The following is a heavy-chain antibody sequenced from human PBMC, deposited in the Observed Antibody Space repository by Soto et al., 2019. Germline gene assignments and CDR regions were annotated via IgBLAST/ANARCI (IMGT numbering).Heavy chain of an antibody. V-gene: IGHV3-9*01. Sequence: LRLSFAASVFTFDDYAMHWVRQAPGNGLEWVSVISWNSGSIGYADSVKGRFTISRDNAKNSLYLQMNSLRAEDTALYYCAKDKITFGGVIVPLVDYWGKGTLVTV. D-gene: IGHD3-16*02. CDR1: VFTFDDYA. CDR2: ISWNSGSI. CDR3: AKDKITFGGVIVPLVDY. J-gene: IGHJ4*02.